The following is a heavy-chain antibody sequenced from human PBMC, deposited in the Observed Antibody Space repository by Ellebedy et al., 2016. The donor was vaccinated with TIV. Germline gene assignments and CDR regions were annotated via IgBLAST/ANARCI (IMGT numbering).Heavy chain of an antibody. CDR3: ARGIAVAGGSKDY. CDR1: GGSISSSNW. V-gene: IGHV4-4*02. CDR2: IYHSGST. D-gene: IGHD6-19*01. Sequence: MPSETLSLTCAVSGGSISSSNWWSWVRQPPGKGLEWIGEIYHSGSTNYNPSLKSRVTISVDKSKNQFSLKLSSVTAADTAVYYCARGIAVAGGSKDYWGQGTLVTVSS. J-gene: IGHJ4*02.